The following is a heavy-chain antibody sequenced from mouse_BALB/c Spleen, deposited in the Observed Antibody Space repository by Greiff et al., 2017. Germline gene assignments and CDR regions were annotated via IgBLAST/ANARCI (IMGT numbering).Heavy chain of an antibody. CDR1: GFTFSSYA. Sequence: EVKLVESGGGLVKPGGSLKLSCAASGFTFSSYAMSWVRQTPEKRLAWVASISSGGSTYYPDSVKGRFTISRDNARNILYLQMSSLRSEDTAMYYCARGYGSSPYAMDYWGQGTSVTVSS. D-gene: IGHD1-1*01. CDR2: ISSGGST. CDR3: ARGYGSSPYAMDY. V-gene: IGHV5-6-5*01. J-gene: IGHJ4*01.